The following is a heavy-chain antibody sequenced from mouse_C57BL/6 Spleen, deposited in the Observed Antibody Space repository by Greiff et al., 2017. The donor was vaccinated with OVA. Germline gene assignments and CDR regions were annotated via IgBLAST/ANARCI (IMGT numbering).Heavy chain of an antibody. CDR2: IHPNSGST. CDR1: GYTFTSYW. CDR3: ARGEVTTLYYYAMDD. J-gene: IGHJ4*01. Sequence: QVQLQQPGAELVKPGASVKLSCKASGYTFTSYWMHWVKQRPGQGLEWIGMIHPNSGSTNYNEKFKSKATLTVDKSSSTAYMQLSSLTSEDSAVYYCARGEVTTLYYYAMDDWGQGTSVTVSS. V-gene: IGHV1-64*01. D-gene: IGHD2-1*01.